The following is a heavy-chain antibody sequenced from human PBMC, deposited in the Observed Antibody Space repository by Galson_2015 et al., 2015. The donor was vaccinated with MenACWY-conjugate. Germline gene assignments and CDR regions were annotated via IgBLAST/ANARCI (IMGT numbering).Heavy chain of an antibody. CDR2: IGGSGTT. CDR3: AKFKYSTSWSNTHGVDV. CDR1: GFTFTNYA. J-gene: IGHJ6*02. D-gene: IGHD2-2*01. Sequence: SLRLSCAASGFTFTNYAMNWVRQAPGKGLEWVSSIGGSGTTYYADSVKGRFTISRDNSKNLVYLQMNSLRAEDTAIYYCAKFKYSTSWSNTHGVDVWGQGTTVTVSS. V-gene: IGHV3-23*01.